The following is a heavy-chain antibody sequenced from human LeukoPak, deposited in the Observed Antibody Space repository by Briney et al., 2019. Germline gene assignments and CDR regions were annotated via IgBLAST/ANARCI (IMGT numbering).Heavy chain of an antibody. V-gene: IGHV3-23*01. CDR1: GFTFSSYA. CDR2: ISGSGGST. J-gene: IGHJ4*02. Sequence: GGSLRLSCAASGFTFSSYAMSWVRQAPGKGLEWVSAISGSGGSTYYADSVKGRCTISRDNSKNPLYLQMNSLRAEDTAVYYCAKRPAGVVIVYYFDYWGQGTLVTVSS. D-gene: IGHD3-3*01. CDR3: AKRPAGVVIVYYFDY.